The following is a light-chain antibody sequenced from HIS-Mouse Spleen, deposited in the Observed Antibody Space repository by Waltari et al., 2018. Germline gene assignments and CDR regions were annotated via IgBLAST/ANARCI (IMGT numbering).Light chain of an antibody. CDR2: EGS. Sequence: QSALTQPASVSGSPGQSITISCTGTNSDVGSYNLFSWYQQPPGKAPKLMIYEGSKRASGVSNRFSGSKSGNTASLTISGLQAEDEADYYCCSYAGSSTWVFGGGTKLTVL. CDR1: NSDVGSYNL. J-gene: IGLJ3*02. CDR3: CSYAGSSTWV. V-gene: IGLV2-23*01.